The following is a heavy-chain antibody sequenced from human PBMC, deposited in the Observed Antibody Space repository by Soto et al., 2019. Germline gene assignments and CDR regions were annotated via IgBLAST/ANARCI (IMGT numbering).Heavy chain of an antibody. J-gene: IGHJ4*02. D-gene: IGHD3-22*01. CDR1: GGTFSSYA. Sequence: QVQLVQSGAEVKKPGSSVKVSCKASGGTFSSYAISWVRQAPGQGLEWMGGMIPIFGTANYAQKFQGRVTLTADESTSTAYMELSSLRSEDRAVYYCARAPPPYDSSGYYLGYWGQGTLVTVSS. V-gene: IGHV1-69*01. CDR2: MIPIFGTA. CDR3: ARAPPPYDSSGYYLGY.